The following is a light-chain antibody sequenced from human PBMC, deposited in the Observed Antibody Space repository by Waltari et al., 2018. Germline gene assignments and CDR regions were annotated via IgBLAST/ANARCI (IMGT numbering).Light chain of an antibody. CDR3: MIWHSSAWV. Sequence: QAVLTQPSSLSASPGASASLTCTLRSGINVGTYRIYWYQQKSGSPPQYLLRYKSDSDKQQGSGVPSRFSGSKDASANAGILLFSGLQSEDEADYYCMIWHSSAWVFGGGTKLTVL. CDR2: YKSDSDK. J-gene: IGLJ3*02. CDR1: SGINVGTYR. V-gene: IGLV5-45*03.